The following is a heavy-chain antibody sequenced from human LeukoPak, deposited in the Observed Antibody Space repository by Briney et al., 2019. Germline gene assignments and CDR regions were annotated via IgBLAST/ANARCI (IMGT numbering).Heavy chain of an antibody. Sequence: GGSLRLSCAASGFTFSNAWMSWVRQAPGKGLEWVGRIKSKTDGGTTDYAAPVKGRFTISRDDSKNTLYLQMNSLTTHNTAVFYCTTAPTGITGTDLDPWGQGTLVTVSS. D-gene: IGHD1-20*01. J-gene: IGHJ5*02. CDR3: TTAPTGITGTDLDP. CDR1: GFTFSNAW. CDR2: IKSKTDGGTT. V-gene: IGHV3-15*01.